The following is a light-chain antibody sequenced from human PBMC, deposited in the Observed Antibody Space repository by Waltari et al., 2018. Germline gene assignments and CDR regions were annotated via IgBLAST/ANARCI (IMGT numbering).Light chain of an antibody. J-gene: IGKJ2*01. V-gene: IGKV2D-29*01. Sequence: EIVLTQNPLSLPVTPGQPASISCRSSQTLLHGNGKTYLYWYVQKAGQPPQLRMLEVSTRFSGVPDRFSGSGSGTDFTRRISRVEAEDVGVYYCMQTVQLPPTFGRGTKLEIK. CDR3: MQTVQLPPT. CDR2: EVS. CDR1: QTLLHGNGKTY.